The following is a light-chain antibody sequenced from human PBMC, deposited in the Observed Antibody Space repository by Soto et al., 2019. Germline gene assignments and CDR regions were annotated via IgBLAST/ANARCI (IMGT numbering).Light chain of an antibody. J-gene: IGKJ4*01. CDR2: GTS. CDR3: QQYVSSPRT. CDR1: QSVGSSY. V-gene: IGKV3-20*01. Sequence: EIVLTQSPGTLSLSPGEGATLSCRASQSVGSSYLAWYQQKAGQAPRLLIYGTSSRATGIPDRFSGSGSGTDFTLTISRLEPEDFAIYYCQQYVSSPRTFGGGTKVEIK.